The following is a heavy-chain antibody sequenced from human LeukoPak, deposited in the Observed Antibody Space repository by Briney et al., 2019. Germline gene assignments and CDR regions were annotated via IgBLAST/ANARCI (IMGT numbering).Heavy chain of an antibody. CDR3: ARVELGSGWLGFDY. CDR1: GFTFSSYW. J-gene: IGHJ4*02. D-gene: IGHD6-19*01. V-gene: IGHV3-7*01. Sequence: AGGSLRLSCAASGFTFSSYWMSWVRQAPGKGLEWVANIKQDGSEKYYVDSVKGRFTISRDNAKNSLYLQMNSLRAEDTAVYYCARVELGSGWLGFDYWGQGTLVTVSS. CDR2: IKQDGSEK.